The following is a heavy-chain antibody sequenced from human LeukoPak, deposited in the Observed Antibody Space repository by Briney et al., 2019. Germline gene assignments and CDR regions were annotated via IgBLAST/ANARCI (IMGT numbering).Heavy chain of an antibody. Sequence: GGSLTLSCAASGFTLSSSEMGWVRQAPGKGLGWDSYISSSCTTIYYADSVKGRFNISRDNNKISLYLQMNGLRAEDTSVYYCARMLLLLSNWFDPWGQGTLVTVSS. CDR1: GFTLSSSE. V-gene: IGHV3-48*03. CDR2: ISSSCTTI. D-gene: IGHD2/OR15-2a*01. CDR3: ARMLLLLSNWFDP. J-gene: IGHJ5*02.